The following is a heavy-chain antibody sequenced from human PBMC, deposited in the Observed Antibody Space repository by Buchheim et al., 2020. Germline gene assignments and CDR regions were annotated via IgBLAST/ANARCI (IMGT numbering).Heavy chain of an antibody. J-gene: IGHJ5*02. D-gene: IGHD2-2*02. CDR1: GYIFTSYA. Sequence: QVQLVQSGAEVKKPGASVKVSCKTSGYIFTSYAMHWVRQAPGQRLEWMGWINGGNGNTKYSQKFQGRVTITRDTSASTAYMELSSLRSEDTAVYYCARDSGGYCSSISCYSWFDPWGQGTL. CDR2: INGGNGNT. V-gene: IGHV1-3*01. CDR3: ARDSGGYCSSISCYSWFDP.